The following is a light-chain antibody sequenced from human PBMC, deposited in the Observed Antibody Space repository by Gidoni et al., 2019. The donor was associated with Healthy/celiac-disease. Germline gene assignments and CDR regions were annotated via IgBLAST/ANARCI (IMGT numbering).Light chain of an antibody. CDR3: MQSIQPPMYT. CDR2: EVS. Sequence: EIGMTQTQSALSVTPGQPASISCKSSQSLLHSNGKAYVDLYLQKPGHPPQLLIYEVSNRFSGVPDMFSGSWSGTYFTLKIIRVETEDVGFYYCMQSIQPPMYTFGQGTKLEIK. CDR1: QSLLHSNGKAY. V-gene: IGKV2D-29*01. J-gene: IGKJ2*01.